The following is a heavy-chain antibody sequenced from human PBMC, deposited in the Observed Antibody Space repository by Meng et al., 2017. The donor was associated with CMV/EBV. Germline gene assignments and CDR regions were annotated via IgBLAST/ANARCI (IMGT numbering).Heavy chain of an antibody. J-gene: IGHJ4*02. CDR1: GYSFTSYW. CDR2: IYPGDSDT. V-gene: IGHV5-51*01. Sequence: KVSCKGSGYSFTSYWIGWVRQMPGKGLEWMGIIYPGDSDTRYSPSFQGQVTISADKSISTAYLQWSSLKASDTAMYYCARGDYDFWSGYRDWGQGTLVPSPQ. D-gene: IGHD3-3*01. CDR3: ARGDYDFWSGYRD.